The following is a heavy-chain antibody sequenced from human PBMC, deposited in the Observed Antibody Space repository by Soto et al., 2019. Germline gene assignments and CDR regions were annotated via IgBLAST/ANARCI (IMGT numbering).Heavy chain of an antibody. D-gene: IGHD1-1*01. CDR1: GYSFVSYW. Sequence: GESLKISCKASGYSFVSYWIGWVRQTPGKGLEWMGIIYPGDSDTRYSPSFQGQVTISADKFSNTAFLHWGGLKASDTPIYYCASLSQRCASPSCYFESWGQGTLVTVSA. V-gene: IGHV5-51*01. J-gene: IGHJ4*02. CDR2: IYPGDSDT. CDR3: ASLSQRCASPSCYFES.